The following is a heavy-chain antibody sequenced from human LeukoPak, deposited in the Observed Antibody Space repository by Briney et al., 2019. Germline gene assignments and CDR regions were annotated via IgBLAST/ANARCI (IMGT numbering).Heavy chain of an antibody. CDR3: ASGIAVAGGFGY. V-gene: IGHV3-30*03. J-gene: IGHJ4*02. D-gene: IGHD6-19*01. CDR1: GFTFSSYG. Sequence: GRSLRLSCAASGFTFSSYGMHWVRQAPGKGLGWVAVISYDGGNKYYADSVKGRFTISRDNSKNTLYLQMNSLRAEDTAVYYCASGIAVAGGFGYWGQGTLVTVSS. CDR2: ISYDGGNK.